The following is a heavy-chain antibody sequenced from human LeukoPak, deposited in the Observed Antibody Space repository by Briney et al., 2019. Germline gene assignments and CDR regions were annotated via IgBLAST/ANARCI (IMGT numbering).Heavy chain of an antibody. J-gene: IGHJ6*02. CDR2: ISGYGGNI. CDR3: TRDVDDPKNFCTSTTCIDV. CDR1: GYTFIYHG. V-gene: IGHV1-18*01. Sequence: ASVKVSCKTSGYTFIYHGISWVRQAPGQGLEWMGWISGYGGNIKYAQKFQGRVTMTTETSTDTAYMELTSLTSDDTAVYYCTRDVDDPKNFCTSTTCIDVWGQGTTVTVSS. D-gene: IGHD2-2*01.